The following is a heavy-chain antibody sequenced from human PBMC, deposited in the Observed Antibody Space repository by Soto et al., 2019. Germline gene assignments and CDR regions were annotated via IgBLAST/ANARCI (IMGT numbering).Heavy chain of an antibody. Sequence: GASVNVSCKASGGTFSSYAISWVRQAPGQGLEWMGGIIPIFGTANYAQKFQGRVTITADESTSTAYMELSSLRSEDTAVYYCAREVEMATIKTYYYGMDVWGQGTTVTVSS. CDR2: IIPIFGTA. CDR3: AREVEMATIKTYYYGMDV. CDR1: GGTFSSYA. J-gene: IGHJ6*02. V-gene: IGHV1-69*13. D-gene: IGHD5-12*01.